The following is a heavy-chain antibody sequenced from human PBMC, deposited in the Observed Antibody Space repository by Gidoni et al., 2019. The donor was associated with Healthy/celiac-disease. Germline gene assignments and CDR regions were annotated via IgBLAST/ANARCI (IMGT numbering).Heavy chain of an antibody. D-gene: IGHD5-18*01. CDR2: ISSISSNI. CDR3: AESRGYSPPFDY. CDR1: GFSFSSYS. V-gene: IGHV3-48*04. J-gene: IGHJ4*02. Sequence: EVQLVESGGGLVQPGGSLRLSCAASGFSFSSYSRNWFRQAPGKGLELVSYISSISSNIYYADFVKGRFTISRDNAKNSLYLQMNSLRAEDTAVYYCAESRGYSPPFDYWGQGTLVTVSS.